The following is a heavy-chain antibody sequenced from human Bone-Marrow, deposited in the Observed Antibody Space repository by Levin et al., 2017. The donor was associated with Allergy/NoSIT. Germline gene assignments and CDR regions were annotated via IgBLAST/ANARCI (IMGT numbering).Heavy chain of an antibody. CDR2: IDPSGNT. CDR1: NYSIHSDFH. J-gene: IGHJ4*02. D-gene: IGHD2-2*01. Sequence: SQTLSLTCAVSNYSIHSDFHWGWIRQPPGKGLEWIGSIDPSGNTYYNPSLKSRVTISMDTSETQFSLRLTSVTAADTAVYYCARTLGYCSSDGCYYYFDSWGQGTLVTVSS. CDR3: ARTLGYCSSDGCYYYFDS. V-gene: IGHV4-38-2*01.